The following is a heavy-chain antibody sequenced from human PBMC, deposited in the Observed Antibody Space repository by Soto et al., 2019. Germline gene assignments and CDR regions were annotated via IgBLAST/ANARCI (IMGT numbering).Heavy chain of an antibody. CDR1: GHTFTGYY. CDR3: ARGGIVVVVAATRGYYYGMDV. J-gene: IGHJ6*02. CDR2: INPNSGGT. V-gene: IGHV1-2*04. D-gene: IGHD2-15*01. Sequence: ASVKVSCKASGHTFTGYYMHWVRQAPGQGLEWMGWINPNSGGTNYAQKFQGWVTMTRDTSISTAYMELSRLRSDDTAVYYCARGGIVVVVAATRGYYYGMDVWG.